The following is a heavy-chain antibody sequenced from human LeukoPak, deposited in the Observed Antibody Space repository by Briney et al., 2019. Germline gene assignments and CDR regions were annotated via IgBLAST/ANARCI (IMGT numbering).Heavy chain of an antibody. CDR1: GYTFTSYD. CDR2: MNPNSGNT. CDR3: ARVPPYYDSSGYYRGYYYYGMDV. Sequence: GASVKVSCKASGYTFTSYDINWVRQATGQGLEWMGWMNPNSGNTGYAQKFQGRVTMTRNTSISTAYMELSSLRSEDTAVYYCARVPPYYDSSGYYRGYYYYGMDVWAKGPRSPSP. D-gene: IGHD3-22*01. J-gene: IGHJ6*02. V-gene: IGHV1-8*01.